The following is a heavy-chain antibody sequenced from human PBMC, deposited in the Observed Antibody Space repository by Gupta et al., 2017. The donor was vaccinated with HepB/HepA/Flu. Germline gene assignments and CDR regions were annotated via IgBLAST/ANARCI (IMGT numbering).Heavy chain of an antibody. CDR1: GDSVSSSSAA. V-gene: IGHV6-1*01. CDR2: TYYRSKWYY. D-gene: IGHD2-21*01. Sequence: QVQLQQSGPGLVKPSQTLSLTCAISGDSVSSSSAAWSWIRQSPSRGLEWLGRTYYRSKWYYEYAVSVKSRITISPDTTKNQFSLQLDSVTPEDTAVYYCARDIHHQGIDYWGQGTLVTVSS. J-gene: IGHJ4*02. CDR3: ARDIHHQGIDY.